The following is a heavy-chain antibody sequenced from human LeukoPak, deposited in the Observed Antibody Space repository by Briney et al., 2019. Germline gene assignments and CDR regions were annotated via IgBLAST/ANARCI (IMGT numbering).Heavy chain of an antibody. CDR2: IKQDGSEK. J-gene: IGHJ3*02. D-gene: IGHD5-12*01. CDR1: GFTFSSRDW. Sequence: PEGSLRLSYVASGFTFSSRDWMTWVRQAPGKGLEWVANIKQDGSEKNYVDSVKGRFTISRDNAKNSVDLQMNSLRAEDTAVYYCARESLVALGPPDAFDIWGQGTMVTVSS. V-gene: IGHV3-7*01. CDR3: ARESLVALGPPDAFDI.